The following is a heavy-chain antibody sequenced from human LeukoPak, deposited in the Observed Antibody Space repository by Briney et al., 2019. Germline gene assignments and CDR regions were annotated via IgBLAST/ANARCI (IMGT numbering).Heavy chain of an antibody. J-gene: IGHJ4*02. CDR3: ARNVGSGYYYYFDY. CDR1: AFTFSSYW. D-gene: IGHD3-22*01. Sequence: GGSLRLSCAASAFTFSSYWMHWVRQAPGKGLVWVSRINSDGSSTSYADSVKGRFTISRDNAKNTLYLQMNSLRAEDTAVYYCARNVGSGYYYYFDYWGQGTLVTVSS. V-gene: IGHV3-74*01. CDR2: INSDGSST.